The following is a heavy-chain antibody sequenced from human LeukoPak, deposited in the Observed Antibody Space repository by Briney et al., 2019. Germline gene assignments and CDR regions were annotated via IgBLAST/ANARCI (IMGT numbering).Heavy chain of an antibody. CDR1: GYTFTGYY. V-gene: IGHV1-2*02. CDR2: INPNSGGT. J-gene: IGHJ5*02. Sequence: GASVKVSCKASGYTFTGYYMHWVRRAPGQGLEWMGWINPNSGGTNYAQKFQGRVTMTRDTSISTAYMELSRLRSDDTAVYYCARDGVSGYDYEGWFDPWGQGTLATVSS. D-gene: IGHD5-12*01. CDR3: ARDGVSGYDYEGWFDP.